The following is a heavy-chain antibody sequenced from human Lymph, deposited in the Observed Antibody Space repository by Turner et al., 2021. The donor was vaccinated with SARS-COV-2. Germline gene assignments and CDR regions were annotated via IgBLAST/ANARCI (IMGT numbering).Heavy chain of an antibody. CDR3: ARSGPNFDF. CDR2: ISYDGSNK. V-gene: IGHV3-30-3*01. J-gene: IGHJ4*02. CDR1: GFTFSSYA. D-gene: IGHD7-27*01. Sequence: QVQRVESGGGVVQPGRSLRLSCAASGFTFSSYAMNWVRQAPGKGLEWVTLISYDGSNKYYADSVKGRFTISRDNSKNTLYLQMNSLRAEDTAVYYCARSGPNFDFWGQGTLVTVSS.